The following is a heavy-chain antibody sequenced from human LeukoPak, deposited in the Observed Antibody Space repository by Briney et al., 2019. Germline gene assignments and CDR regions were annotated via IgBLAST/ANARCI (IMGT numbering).Heavy chain of an antibody. CDR2: INNHDGNT. CDR1: GFTFRKYV. V-gene: IGHV3-23*01. J-gene: IGHJ4*02. D-gene: IGHD1-26*01. CDR3: ARDSGSYWGPFDY. Sequence: GGSLRLSCTASGFTFRKYVMAWVRQAPGKGLEWVSGINNHDGNTYNADSVRGRFIISRDDSKNTLYLQMNSLRAEDTAVYYCARDSGSYWGPFDYWGQGTLVTVSS.